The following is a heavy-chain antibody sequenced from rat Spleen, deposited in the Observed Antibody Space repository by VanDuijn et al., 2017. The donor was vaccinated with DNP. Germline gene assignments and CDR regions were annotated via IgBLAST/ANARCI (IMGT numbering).Heavy chain of an antibody. J-gene: IGHJ4*01. CDR2: IQNGGST. D-gene: IGHD1-1*01. V-gene: IGHV2-27*01. CDR3: ARAWWKDGMDA. Sequence: QAQLKESGPGLVQPSQTLSLTCTVSGFSLNSYHVHWVRQPPGKGLEWMGGIQNGGSTDYNSALKSRVSISRDTSKSQVFLKMNSVQTEDTAMYFCARAWWKDGMDAWGQGISVTVSS. CDR1: GFSLNSYH.